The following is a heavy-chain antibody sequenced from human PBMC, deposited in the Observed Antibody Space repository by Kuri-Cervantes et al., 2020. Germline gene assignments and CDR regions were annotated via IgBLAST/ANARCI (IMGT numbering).Heavy chain of an antibody. V-gene: IGHV3-23*01. D-gene: IGHD3-3*01. CDR1: GFTFSSYS. J-gene: IGHJ5*02. CDR2: FGNRGDST. Sequence: GGSLRLSCVTSGFTFSSYSMSWVRQAPGKGLEWISGFGNRGDSTYYADAVKGRFTISRDNSKNTLYLQMNSLRAEDTAVYYCAKDLHYDFWSGYPNWFDPWGQGTLVTVSS. CDR3: AKDLHYDFWSGYPNWFDP.